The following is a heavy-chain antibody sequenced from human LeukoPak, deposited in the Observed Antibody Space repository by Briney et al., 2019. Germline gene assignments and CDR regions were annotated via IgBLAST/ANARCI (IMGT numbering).Heavy chain of an antibody. Sequence: NPGGSLRLSCAASGFTFSSYSMNWVRQAPGKGLEWVSSISSSSSYIYYADSVKGRFTISRDNAKNSLYLQMNSLRAEDTAVYYCARDGGILTGYALDYWGQGTLVTVSS. J-gene: IGHJ4*02. D-gene: IGHD3-9*01. V-gene: IGHV3-21*01. CDR3: ARDGGILTGYALDY. CDR2: ISSSSSYI. CDR1: GFTFSSYS.